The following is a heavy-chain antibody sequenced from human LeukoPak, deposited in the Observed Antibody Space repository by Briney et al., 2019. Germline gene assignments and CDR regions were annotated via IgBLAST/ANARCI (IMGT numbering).Heavy chain of an antibody. CDR3: ARQAGTWSGYWFDP. J-gene: IGHJ5*02. V-gene: IGHV1-2*02. CDR1: GYTFSGYY. D-gene: IGHD6-13*01. CDR2: INPNSGGT. Sequence: GASVKVSCRGSGYTFSGYYIHWVRQVPGQGLEWMGSINPNSGGTKYAQKFQGRVTPTTDTSISTAYMELSSLRFDDTAIFYCARQAGTWSGYWFDPWGQGTLVTVSS.